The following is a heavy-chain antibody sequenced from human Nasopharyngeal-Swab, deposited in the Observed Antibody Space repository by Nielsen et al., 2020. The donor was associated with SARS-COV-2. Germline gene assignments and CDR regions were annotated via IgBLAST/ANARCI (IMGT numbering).Heavy chain of an antibody. J-gene: IGHJ6*02. CDR2: INHSGST. CDR3: ARHSSSSLSPSFDYYYGMDV. CDR1: GGSFSGYY. Sequence: TPSLTRAVHGGSFSGYYWSWSRQPPGKGLEWSGEINHSGSTNYNPSLKSRVTISVDTSKNQFSLKLSSVTAADTAVYYCARHSSSSLSPSFDYYYGMDVWGQGTTVTVSS. V-gene: IGHV4-34*01. D-gene: IGHD6-6*01.